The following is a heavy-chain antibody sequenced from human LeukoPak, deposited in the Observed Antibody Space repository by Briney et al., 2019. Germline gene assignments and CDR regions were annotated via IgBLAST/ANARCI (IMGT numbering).Heavy chain of an antibody. CDR2: IKQDGSEK. CDR3: ARERSSSFDY. D-gene: IGHD6-19*01. Sequence: GRSLRLSCAASGFTFSSYAMNWVRQAPGKGLEWVANIKQDGSEKYYVDSVKGRFTISRDNAKNSLYLQMNSLRAEDTAVYYCARERSSSFDYWGQGTLVTVSS. J-gene: IGHJ4*02. CDR1: GFTFSSYA. V-gene: IGHV3-7*01.